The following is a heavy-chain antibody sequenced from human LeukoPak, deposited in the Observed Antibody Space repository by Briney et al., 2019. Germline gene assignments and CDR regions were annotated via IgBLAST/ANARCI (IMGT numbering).Heavy chain of an antibody. J-gene: IGHJ3*02. CDR2: IYTSGST. CDR3: AREGRSSSDAFDI. Sequence: SETLSLTCTVSGGSISSGSYYWSWIRQPAGKGLEWIGRIYTSGSTNYNPSLKSRVTISLDTSKNQFSLKLSSVTAADTAVYYCAREGRSSSDAFDIWGQGTMVTVSS. V-gene: IGHV4-61*02. D-gene: IGHD6-6*01. CDR1: GGSISSGSYY.